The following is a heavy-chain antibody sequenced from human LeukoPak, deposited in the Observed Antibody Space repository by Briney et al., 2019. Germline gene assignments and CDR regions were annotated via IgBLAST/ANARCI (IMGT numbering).Heavy chain of an antibody. J-gene: IGHJ4*02. CDR1: GYTFNNYD. D-gene: IGHD3-10*01. CDR3: AGARENSYGSGTYWPYYFNC. Sequence: ASVKVSCKASGYTFNNYDVNWVRQASGQGLEWMGWVNPKSGNTGYAQSFQGGVTMTRNTSISTAYMELSSLGSEDTAVYYCAGARENSYGSGTYWPYYFNCWGQGTLVTVSS. CDR2: VNPKSGNT. V-gene: IGHV1-8*01.